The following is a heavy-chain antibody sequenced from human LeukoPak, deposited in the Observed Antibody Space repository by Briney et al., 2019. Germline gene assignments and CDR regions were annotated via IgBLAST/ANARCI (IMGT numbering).Heavy chain of an antibody. Sequence: ASVKVSCKASGYTFTSYGISWVRQAPGQRLEWMGWISAYNGNTNYAQKLQGRVTMTTDTSTSTAYMELRSLRSDDTAVYYCAREMGPGGFCSGYYRTPFDYWGQGTLVTVSS. J-gene: IGHJ4*02. CDR3: AREMGPGGFCSGYYRTPFDY. D-gene: IGHD3-3*01. V-gene: IGHV1-18*01. CDR1: GYTFTSYG. CDR2: ISAYNGNT.